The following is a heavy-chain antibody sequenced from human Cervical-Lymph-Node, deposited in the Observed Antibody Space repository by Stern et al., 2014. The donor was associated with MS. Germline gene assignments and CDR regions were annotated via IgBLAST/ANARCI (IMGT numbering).Heavy chain of an antibody. CDR2: INPNDGDT. Sequence: VQLVEPGADVKRSGASVTLSCKASGYSFTDYYIQLVRQAPGQGLEWMGMINPNDGDTGYAPRFQGRVPLTRDTSTNTAYIQLSSLRSDDTAVYFCARWGLHKPLDYWGQGTLVTVSS. D-gene: IGHD2-21*02. V-gene: IGHV1-46*01. CDR1: GYSFTDYY. J-gene: IGHJ4*02. CDR3: ARWGLHKPLDY.